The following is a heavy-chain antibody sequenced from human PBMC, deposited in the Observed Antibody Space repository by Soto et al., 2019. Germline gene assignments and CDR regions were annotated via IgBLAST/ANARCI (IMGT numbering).Heavy chain of an antibody. CDR2: ITGNDGRT. V-gene: IGHV3-23*01. D-gene: IGHD6-19*01. J-gene: IGHJ6*02. CDR1: GFTFSSYV. Sequence: GGSLRLSCAASGFTFSSYVMTWVRQAPGKGLEWGSTITGNDGRTYYAVARKDRITIARDNSQDTLYLHTESLGTENTATYYCERALIAVAPGLSHRSTFRKTSAHPDYHYYAVDVWGQGTKVTVSS. CDR3: ERALIAVAPGLSHRSTFRKTSAHPDYHYYAVDV.